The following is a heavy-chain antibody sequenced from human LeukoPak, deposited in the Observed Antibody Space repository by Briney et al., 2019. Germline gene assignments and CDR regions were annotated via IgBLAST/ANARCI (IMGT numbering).Heavy chain of an antibody. J-gene: IGHJ4*02. CDR3: ARGPSPGYYDSSGYSPFDY. V-gene: IGHV1-69*05. D-gene: IGHD3-22*01. CDR1: GGTFSSYA. Sequence: SVKVSCKASGGTFSSYAISWVRQAPGQGLEWMGGIIPIFGTANYAQKFQGRVTITTDESTSTAYMELSSLRSEDTAVYYCARGPSPGYYDSSGYSPFDYWGQGTLVTVSS. CDR2: IIPIFGTA.